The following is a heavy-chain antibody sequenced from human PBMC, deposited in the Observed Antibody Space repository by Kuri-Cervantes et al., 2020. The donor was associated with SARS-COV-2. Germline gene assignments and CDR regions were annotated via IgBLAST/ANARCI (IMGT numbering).Heavy chain of an antibody. CDR2: IYHSGST. CDR3: AGRYCSSTSCYYAFDI. J-gene: IGHJ3*02. D-gene: IGHD2-2*01. CDR1: GGSISSSNW. Sequence: SETLSLTCAVSGGSISSSNWWSWVRQPPGKGLEWIGEIYHSGSTNYNPSLKSRVTISVDKSKNQFSLKLSSVTAADTAVYYCAGRYCSSTSCYYAFDIWGQGTMVTVSS. V-gene: IGHV4-4*02.